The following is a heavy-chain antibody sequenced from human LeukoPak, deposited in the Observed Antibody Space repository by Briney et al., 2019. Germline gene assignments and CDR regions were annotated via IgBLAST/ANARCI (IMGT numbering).Heavy chain of an antibody. CDR2: IQYDGSNK. CDR1: GFTFSSHG. J-gene: IGHJ6*03. D-gene: IGHD3-10*01. Sequence: PGGSLRLSCAASGFTFSSHGMHWVRQAPGKGLEWVAFIQYDGSNKYYVDSVKGRFSISRDNSNNTLYLQMNSLRAEDTAVYYCAREWFGDHWGTFYYMDVWGKGTTVTISS. CDR3: AREWFGDHWGTFYYMDV. V-gene: IGHV3-30*02.